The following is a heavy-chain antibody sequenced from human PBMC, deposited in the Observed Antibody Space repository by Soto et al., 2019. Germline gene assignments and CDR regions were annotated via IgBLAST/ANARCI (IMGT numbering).Heavy chain of an antibody. Sequence: PQTLTLTCAISGGSIFSSTAAWEWIRKSPSRGLEWLGRTYYRSKWYNDYAVSVKSRITINPDTSKHQFSLQLNSVTPEDTAVYYCARDRSGSGWFNAFDIWGHGTMVTV. D-gene: IGHD6-19*01. V-gene: IGHV6-1*01. CDR1: GGSIFSSTAA. CDR2: TYYRSKWYN. CDR3: ARDRSGSGWFNAFDI. J-gene: IGHJ3*02.